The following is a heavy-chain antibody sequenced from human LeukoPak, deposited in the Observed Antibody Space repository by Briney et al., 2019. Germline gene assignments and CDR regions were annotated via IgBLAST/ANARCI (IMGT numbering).Heavy chain of an antibody. D-gene: IGHD3-3*01. CDR3: ARGEVGRFWEWLLLGTLGY. Sequence: PGGSLRLSCAASGFTFSSYAMSWVRQAPGKGLEWVSAISGSGGSTYYADSVKGRFTISRDNSKNTLYLQMNSLRAEDTAVYYCARGEVGRFWEWLLLGTLGYWGQEPLVTVSS. J-gene: IGHJ4*02. V-gene: IGHV3-23*01. CDR2: ISGSGGST. CDR1: GFTFSSYA.